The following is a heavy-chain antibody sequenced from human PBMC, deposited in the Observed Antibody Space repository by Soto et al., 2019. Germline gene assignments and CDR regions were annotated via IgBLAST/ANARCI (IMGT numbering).Heavy chain of an antibody. Sequence: QVQLVESGGGVVQPGRSLRLSCAASGFTFSSYGMHWVRQAPGKGLEWVAVIWYDGSNKYYADSVKGRFTISRDNSKNTLYLQMNSLRAEDTAVYYCVRVGLEPYYYGMDVWGQGTTVTVSS. CDR3: VRVGLEPYYYGMDV. CDR1: GFTFSSYG. V-gene: IGHV3-33*01. D-gene: IGHD1-1*01. J-gene: IGHJ6*02. CDR2: IWYDGSNK.